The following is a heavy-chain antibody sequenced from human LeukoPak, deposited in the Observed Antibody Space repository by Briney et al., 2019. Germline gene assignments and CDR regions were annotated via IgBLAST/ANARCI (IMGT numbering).Heavy chain of an antibody. J-gene: IGHJ4*02. V-gene: IGHV4-59*01. CDR3: ARAGDGPSPLFDY. D-gene: IGHD5-24*01. CDR2: IYDSGST. CDR1: GGSISSYY. Sequence: SETLSLTCTVSGGSISSYYWNWIRQPPGKGLEWIGYIYDSGSTNCNPSLKSRVSISVDTSKNRFSLKLNSVTAADTAVYYCARAGDGPSPLFDYWGQGTLVTVSS.